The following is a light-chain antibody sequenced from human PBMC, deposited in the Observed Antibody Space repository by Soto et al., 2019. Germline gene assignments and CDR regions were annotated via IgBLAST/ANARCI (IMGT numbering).Light chain of an antibody. Sequence: EIVLSQSPGTLSLSPGERATLSCRASQSVPSDWLAWYRHKPGQAPRLLIYGASSRATGVPDRVSGSGSGTDFTLTINRLEPEDFAVYYCQQRSNWPPIFGGGTKV. J-gene: IGKJ4*01. V-gene: IGKV3D-20*02. CDR2: GAS. CDR1: QSVPSDW. CDR3: QQRSNWPPI.